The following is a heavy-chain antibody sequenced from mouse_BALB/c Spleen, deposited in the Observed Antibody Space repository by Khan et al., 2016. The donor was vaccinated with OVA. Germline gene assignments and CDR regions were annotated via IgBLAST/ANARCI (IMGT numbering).Heavy chain of an antibody. J-gene: IGHJ3*01. CDR2: IDPANGNV. Sequence: VQLKQSGAEFVKPGASVKLSCTASGFNIKDTYMHWINQRPQQGLVWIGRIDPANGNVKYDPNFQDKATIAADASSNTAYLQLSSLTSADTAVSYCTRGAYNGLFAYWGQGTLVTVSA. V-gene: IGHV14-3*02. D-gene: IGHD2-10*01. CDR1: GFNIKDTY. CDR3: TRGAYNGLFAY.